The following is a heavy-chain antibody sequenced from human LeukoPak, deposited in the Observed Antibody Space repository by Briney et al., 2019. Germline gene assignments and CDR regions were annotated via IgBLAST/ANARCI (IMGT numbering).Heavy chain of an antibody. Sequence: SGPTLVNPTQTLTLTCTFSGFSLSTSRVCVGWIRQPSGKALEWLALIYWDDDKRYSPSLKSRLTITKDTSKDQVVLTMTNMDPVDTATYYCAHGQTGVDQFDYWGQGTLVTVSS. J-gene: IGHJ4*02. CDR1: GFSLSTSRVC. D-gene: IGHD3-3*01. CDR3: AHGQTGVDQFDY. V-gene: IGHV2-5*02. CDR2: IYWDDDK.